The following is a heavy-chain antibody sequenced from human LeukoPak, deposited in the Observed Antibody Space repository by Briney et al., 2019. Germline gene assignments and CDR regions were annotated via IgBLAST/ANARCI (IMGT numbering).Heavy chain of an antibody. CDR2: IIHIFGTA. Sequence: SVKVSCKASGGTFSSYANSWVRQAPGQGLEWMGGIIHIFGTANYAQKFQGRVTITTDESTSTAYMELSSLRSEDTAVYYCAREAMIGAFDIWGQGTMVTVSS. D-gene: IGHD3-22*01. V-gene: IGHV1-69*05. CDR1: GGTFSSYA. CDR3: AREAMIGAFDI. J-gene: IGHJ3*02.